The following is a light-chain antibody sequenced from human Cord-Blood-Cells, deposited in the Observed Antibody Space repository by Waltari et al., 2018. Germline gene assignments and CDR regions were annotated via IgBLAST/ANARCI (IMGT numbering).Light chain of an antibody. J-gene: IGKJ4*01. CDR2: AAS. CDR1: QSISSY. CDR3: QQSYSTPPLT. V-gene: IGKV1-39*01. Sequence: DIQMTQSPSSLSASVGDRVTITCRASQSISSYLNWYQQKPGKAPKLLIYAASSLHSGVPSRFSGSGSGTDFTLTISSLLPEDFATYYCQQSYSTPPLTFGGGTKVEIK.